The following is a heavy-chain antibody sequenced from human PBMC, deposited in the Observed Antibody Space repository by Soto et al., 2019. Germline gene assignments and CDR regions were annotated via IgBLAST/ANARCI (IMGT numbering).Heavy chain of an antibody. V-gene: IGHV1-18*01. CDR2: ISAYNGNT. D-gene: IGHD6-13*01. CDR3: ARVLVSAAAGGNWFDP. J-gene: IGHJ5*02. CDR1: GYTFTSYG. Sequence: ASVKVSCKASGYTFTSYGISWVRQAPGQGLEWMGWISAYNGNTNYAQKLQGRVTMTTETSTSTAYMELRSLRSDDTAVYYCARVLVSAAAGGNWFDPWGQGTLVTVSS.